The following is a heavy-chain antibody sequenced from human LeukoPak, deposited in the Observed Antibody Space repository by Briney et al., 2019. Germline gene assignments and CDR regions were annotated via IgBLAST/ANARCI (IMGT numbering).Heavy chain of an antibody. CDR3: ARTKTATSWYFDL. CDR1: GYMFTSKG. D-gene: IGHD1-1*01. Sequence: ASVKASCKASGYMFTSKGISWVRQAPGQGLEWMGWISTYNGNTNYAQKFQGRVTVTTDTSTSTAYMELRSLRSDDTAVYYCARTKTATSWYFDLWGRGTLVTVSS. J-gene: IGHJ2*01. CDR2: ISTYNGNT. V-gene: IGHV1-18*01.